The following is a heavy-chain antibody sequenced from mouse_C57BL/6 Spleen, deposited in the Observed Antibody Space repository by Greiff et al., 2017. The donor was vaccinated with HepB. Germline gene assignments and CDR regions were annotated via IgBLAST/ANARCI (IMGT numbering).Heavy chain of an antibody. CDR1: GYTFTDYY. V-gene: IGHV1-26*01. J-gene: IGHJ4*01. D-gene: IGHD4-1*01. Sequence: VQLQQSGPELVKPGASVKISCKASGYTFTDYYMNWVKQSHGKSLEWIGDINPNNGGTSYNQKFKGKATLTVDKSSSTAYMELRSLTSEDSAVYYCARGAGTPAMDYWGQGTSVTVSS. CDR2: INPNNGGT. CDR3: ARGAGTPAMDY.